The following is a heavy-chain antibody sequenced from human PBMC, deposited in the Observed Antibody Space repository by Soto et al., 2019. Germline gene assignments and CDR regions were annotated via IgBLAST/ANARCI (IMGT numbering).Heavy chain of an antibody. V-gene: IGHV1-18*01. CDR2: ISGDNVNT. CDR3: ARGKGMEENYFYYGLDI. J-gene: IGHJ6*02. D-gene: IGHD1-1*01. CDR1: GYNFTTYG. Sequence: ASVKVSCKASGYNFTTYGISWVRQAPRQGLEWMGWISGDNVNTKSAQKIQGRITMTTDTSAGTGYMELSSLTSEDTAVYYCARGKGMEENYFYYGLDIWGQGTTVTVSS.